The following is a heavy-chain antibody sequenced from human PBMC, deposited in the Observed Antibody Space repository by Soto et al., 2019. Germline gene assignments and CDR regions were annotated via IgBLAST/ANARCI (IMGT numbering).Heavy chain of an antibody. J-gene: IGHJ5*02. CDR3: ARASCIAVARAGVDP. V-gene: IGHV1-18*01. D-gene: IGHD6-19*01. CDR2: ISAYNGNT. CDR1: GYTFTSYG. Sequence: QVQLVQSGAEVKKPEASVKVSCNASGYTFTSYGISWVRQAPGPGLEWMGWISAYNGNTNYAQKLQGRVTMTTDTSTSTAYMELRSLRSDDTAVYYCARASCIAVARAGVDPWGQGTLVTVSS.